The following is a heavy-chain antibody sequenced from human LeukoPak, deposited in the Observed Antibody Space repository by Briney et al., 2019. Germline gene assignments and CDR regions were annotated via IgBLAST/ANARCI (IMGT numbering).Heavy chain of an antibody. V-gene: IGHV3-21*01. CDR1: GFTFSSYS. J-gene: IGHJ4*02. CDR3: ATDCNDYVWGSYSDY. CDR2: ISSSSSYI. D-gene: IGHD3-16*01. Sequence: GGSLGLSCAASGFTFSSYSMNWVRQARGKGLEWVSSISSSSSYIYYADAVKGRFTISRDNAKHSLYLPTNSLRAEDTAAYYCATDCNDYVWGSYSDYWGQGTLVTVSS.